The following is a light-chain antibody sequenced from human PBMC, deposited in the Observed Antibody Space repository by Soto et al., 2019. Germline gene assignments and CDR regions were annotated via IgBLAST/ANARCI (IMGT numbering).Light chain of an antibody. V-gene: IGKV1-39*01. CDR3: KQSYSNPLT. Sequence: DIQMTQSPSSLSAYVGYRVNITFRSSQSISSHVNWYQQKPGKAPQLLIYAASSLQSGVPSRFSGGGSGTDFTLTISSLQTEDFATYYCKQSYSNPLTFGGGTKVDIK. CDR1: QSISSH. CDR2: AAS. J-gene: IGKJ4*01.